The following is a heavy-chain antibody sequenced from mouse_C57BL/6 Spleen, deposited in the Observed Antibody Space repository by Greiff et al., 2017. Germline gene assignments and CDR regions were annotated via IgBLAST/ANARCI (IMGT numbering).Heavy chain of an antibody. CDR1: GYTFTDYY. CDR3: AREVYYYGSSGYVDV. D-gene: IGHD1-1*01. J-gene: IGHJ1*03. CDR2: INPNNGGT. Sequence: VQLQQSGPELVKPGASVKISCKASGYTFTDYYMNWVKQSHGKSLEWIGDINPNNGGTSYNQKFKGKATLTVDKSSSTAYMELRSLTSEDSAVYYCAREVYYYGSSGYVDVWGTGTTVTVSS. V-gene: IGHV1-26*01.